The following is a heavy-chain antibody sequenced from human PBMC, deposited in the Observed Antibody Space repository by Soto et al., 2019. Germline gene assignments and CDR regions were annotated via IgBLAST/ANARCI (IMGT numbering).Heavy chain of an antibody. CDR2: IGGTSGST. J-gene: IGHJ2*01. Sequence: EVQLLESGGGLVQPGGSLRLSCAASGFTFSSVVMSWVRRAPGKGLEWVSAIGGTSGSTYYADSVKGRFTISRDNSKDTLSLQMNSLGAEDTALYYCAKRRGDGYFDLWGRGTLVTVSS. CDR1: GFTFSSVV. CDR3: AKRRGDGYFDL. D-gene: IGHD7-27*01. V-gene: IGHV3-23*01.